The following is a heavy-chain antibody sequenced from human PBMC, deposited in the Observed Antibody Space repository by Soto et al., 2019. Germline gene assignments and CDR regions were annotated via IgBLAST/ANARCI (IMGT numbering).Heavy chain of an antibody. J-gene: IGHJ6*02. CDR1: GCNFINYG. Sequence: GVSMRLSRTAAGCNFINYGMRWVRQAPGKGLEWVAVISYDGSNKYYADSVKGRFTISRDNSKNTLYLQMNSLRAEDTAVYYCAKDPGSGDNYYYYYGMDVWGQGTTVTVSS. CDR3: AKDPGSGDNYYYYYGMDV. CDR2: ISYDGSNK. D-gene: IGHD3-10*01. V-gene: IGHV3-30*18.